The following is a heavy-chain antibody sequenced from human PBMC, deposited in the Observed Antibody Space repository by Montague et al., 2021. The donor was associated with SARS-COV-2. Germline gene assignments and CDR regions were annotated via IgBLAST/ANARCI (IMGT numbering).Heavy chain of an antibody. V-gene: IGHV4-59*01. CDR2: IYYSGST. Sequence: SETLSLTCTVSGGSISSYYWSWIRQPPGKGLEWIGYIYYSGSTNXNPSLKSRVTISVDTSKNQFSLKLSSVTAADTAVYYCAGAAGYNWNYGYNWFDPWGQGTLVTVSS. J-gene: IGHJ5*02. CDR3: AGAAGYNWNYGYNWFDP. D-gene: IGHD1-7*01. CDR1: GGSISSYY.